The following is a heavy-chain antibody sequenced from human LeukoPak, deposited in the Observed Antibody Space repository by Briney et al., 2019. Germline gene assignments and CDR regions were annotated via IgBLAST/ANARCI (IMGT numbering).Heavy chain of an antibody. CDR2: IWYDGSNK. D-gene: IGHD4-17*01. CDR1: GFTFSSYG. V-gene: IGHV3-33*01. CDR3: ARDPTVTNRPHYYYYGMDV. Sequence: GGSLRLSCAASGFTFSSYGMHWVRQAPGKGLEGVAVIWYDGSNKYYADSVKGRFTISRDNSKNTLYLQMNSLRAEDTAVYYCARDPTVTNRPHYYYYGMDVWGQGTTVTVSS. J-gene: IGHJ6*02.